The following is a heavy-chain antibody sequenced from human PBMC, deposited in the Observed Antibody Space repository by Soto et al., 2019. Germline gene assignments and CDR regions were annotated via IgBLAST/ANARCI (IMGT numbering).Heavy chain of an antibody. V-gene: IGHV4-34*01. J-gene: IGHJ5*02. CDR3: ARGRAVSGTWTWFDP. D-gene: IGHD6-19*01. CDR2: INHSGST. Sequence: SETLSLTCAVYGGSFSGYYWSWIRQPPGKGLEWIGEINHSGSTNYNPSLKSRVTISVDTSKNQFSLKLSSVTAADTAVYYCARGRAVSGTWTWFDPWGQGTLVTVSS. CDR1: GGSFSGYY.